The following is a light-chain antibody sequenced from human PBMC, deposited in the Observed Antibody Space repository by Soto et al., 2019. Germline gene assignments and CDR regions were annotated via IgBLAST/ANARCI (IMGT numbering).Light chain of an antibody. V-gene: IGKV3-15*01. CDR3: QQRSNWHPIT. Sequence: EIEMTHSPATLSVSPGGRATLSCRASQSVSSNLASYQQKPRQAPSLLIYGASTRATGIPASFSGSGSATDFILTISSIETADFAVYYCQQRSNWHPITFGQGTRLEIK. CDR2: GAS. J-gene: IGKJ5*01. CDR1: QSVSSN.